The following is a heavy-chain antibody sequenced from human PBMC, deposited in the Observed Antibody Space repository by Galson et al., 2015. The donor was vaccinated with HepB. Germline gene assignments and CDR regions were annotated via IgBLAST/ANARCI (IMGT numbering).Heavy chain of an antibody. J-gene: IGHJ4*02. CDR1: GYTFTSYA. V-gene: IGHV1-18*01. D-gene: IGHD3-22*01. Sequence: SVKVSCKASGYTFTSYAISWVRQAPGQGLEWMGWISAYNGNTNCAQKLQGRVTMTTDTSTSTAHMELRSLRSDDTAVYYCARDALYYYDSSGYYYWGQGTRVTVSS. CDR2: ISAYNGNT. CDR3: ARDALYYYDSSGYYY.